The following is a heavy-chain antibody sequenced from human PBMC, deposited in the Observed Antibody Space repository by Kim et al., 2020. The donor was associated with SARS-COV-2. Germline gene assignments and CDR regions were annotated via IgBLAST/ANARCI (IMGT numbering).Heavy chain of an antibody. CDR3: VKGGGSGPTHFLDN. CDR1: GFNFGNFA. V-gene: IGHV3-9*01. CDR2: LSWDSSII. D-gene: IGHD3-3*02. Sequence: GGSLRLSCAASGFNFGNFAMHWVRQVPGKGLEWVSGLSWDSSIINYEDLVKGRFTVSRDDAKNSLYLQMNNLRSEDTALYYCVKGGGSGPTHFLDNWGQGTLVIVSS. J-gene: IGHJ4*02.